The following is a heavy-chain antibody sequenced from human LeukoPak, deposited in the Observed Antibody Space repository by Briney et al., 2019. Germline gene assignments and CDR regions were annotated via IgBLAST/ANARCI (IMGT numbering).Heavy chain of an antibody. CDR3: ATSVLGYCSSTSCPFDY. CDR2: IYSGGST. Sequence: GGSLRLSCAASGFTVSSNYMSWVRQAPGKGLEWVSVIYSGGSTYYAASVKGRFTISRDNSKNTLYLQMNSLRAEDTAAYYCATSVLGYCSSTSCPFDYWGQGTLVTVSS. D-gene: IGHD2-2*01. V-gene: IGHV3-53*01. CDR1: GFTVSSNY. J-gene: IGHJ4*02.